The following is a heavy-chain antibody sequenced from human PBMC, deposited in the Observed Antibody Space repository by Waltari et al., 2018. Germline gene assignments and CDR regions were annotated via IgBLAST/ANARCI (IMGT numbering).Heavy chain of an antibody. Sequence: EVQLVESGGGLLQPGGSLSLSCAASGFTFSGYWMHWVRQAPGKGLVWVSRINENGRTTTYADSLKGRCTISIDNAENTWYLQMNSLRAEDTAVYYCARHLAGRDDSWGQGTLVTVSS. V-gene: IGHV3-74*01. CDR1: GFTFSGYW. J-gene: IGHJ5*01. D-gene: IGHD6-19*01. CDR2: INENGRTT. CDR3: ARHLAGRDDS.